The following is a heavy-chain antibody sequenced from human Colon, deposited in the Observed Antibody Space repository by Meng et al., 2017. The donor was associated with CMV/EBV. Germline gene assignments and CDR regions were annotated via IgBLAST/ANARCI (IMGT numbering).Heavy chain of an antibody. V-gene: IGHV2-70*20. CDR2: IDWDDDK. D-gene: IGHD5-18*01. Sequence: SGPTLVKPTQTLTLTCTFSGFSLSTSGMCVSWVRQPPGKALEWLALIDWDDDKYYSISLKTRLTISKDTSKNQVVLTMTNMDPVDTATYYCARMGRDSYGSQFDYWGQGTLVTVSS. CDR3: ARMGRDSYGSQFDY. CDR1: GFSLSTSGMC. J-gene: IGHJ4*02.